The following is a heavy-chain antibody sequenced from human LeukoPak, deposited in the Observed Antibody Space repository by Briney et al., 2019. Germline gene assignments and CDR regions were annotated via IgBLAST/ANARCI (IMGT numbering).Heavy chain of an antibody. D-gene: IGHD3-22*01. CDR1: GFTFSSHE. Sequence: GGSLRLSCAASGFTFSSHEMNWVRQAPGKGLEWVSYISSSGSTIYYADSVKGRFTISRDNAKNSLYLQMNSLRAEDTAVYYCARTYSSAHEYYFDYWGQGTLVTVSS. CDR3: ARTYSSAHEYYFDY. CDR2: ISSSGSTI. J-gene: IGHJ4*02. V-gene: IGHV3-48*03.